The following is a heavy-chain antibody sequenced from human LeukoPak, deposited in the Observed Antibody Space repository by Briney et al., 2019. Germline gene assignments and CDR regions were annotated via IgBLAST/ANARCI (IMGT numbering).Heavy chain of an antibody. CDR3: ARGPRIAVAGAFDI. V-gene: IGHV1-3*01. J-gene: IGHJ3*02. CDR1: GHTFTSYA. D-gene: IGHD6-19*01. Sequence: ASVKVSCKASGHTFTSYAMHWVRQAPGQRLEWRGWINAGNGNTKYSQKFQGRVTITRDTSASTAYMELSSLRSEDTAVYYCARGPRIAVAGAFDIWGQGTMVTVSS. CDR2: INAGNGNT.